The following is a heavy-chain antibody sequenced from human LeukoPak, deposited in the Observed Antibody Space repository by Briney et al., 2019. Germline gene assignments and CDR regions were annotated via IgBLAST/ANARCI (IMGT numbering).Heavy chain of an antibody. CDR2: IYYNGNA. J-gene: IGHJ4*02. Sequence: PSETQSLTCTVSGGSFSPYYWSWIRQPPGKGLEWIGYIYYNGNANYSPSLKSRVTMSVDTSKNQFSLKLSSVTAADTAVYYCARHVSGNYNDWGQGTLVTVSS. D-gene: IGHD1-7*01. CDR3: ARHVSGNYND. CDR1: GGSFSPYY. V-gene: IGHV4-59*08.